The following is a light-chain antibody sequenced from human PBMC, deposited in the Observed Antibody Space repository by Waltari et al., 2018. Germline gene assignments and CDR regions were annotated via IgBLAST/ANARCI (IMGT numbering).Light chain of an antibody. CDR1: NSDIGAYNY. Sequence: QSALTQPPSASGSPGQSVTISCTGTNSDIGAYNYVSWYQQYPGKAPRVVIYEVSQRPPGVPGRVAGAKSGNTASLTVSGLQAEDEAEYRCSSYAGSNGMVFGGGTKVTVL. J-gene: IGLJ3*02. V-gene: IGLV2-8*01. CDR3: SSYAGSNGMV. CDR2: EVS.